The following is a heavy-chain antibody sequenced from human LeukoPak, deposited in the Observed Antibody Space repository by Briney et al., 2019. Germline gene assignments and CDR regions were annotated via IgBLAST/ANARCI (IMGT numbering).Heavy chain of an antibody. CDR2: ISGTGDSA. CDR3: AKSGPEGYGDYGIY. V-gene: IGHV3-23*01. D-gene: IGHD4-17*01. J-gene: IGHJ4*02. Sequence: GGSLRLSCAASGFTFSSFAMSWVRQAPGKGLEWVSIISGTGDSAYYADPVKGRFIISRDNSKNTLYLQMNSLRVEDTAVYYCAKSGPEGYGDYGIYWGQGTLVTVSS. CDR1: GFTFSSFA.